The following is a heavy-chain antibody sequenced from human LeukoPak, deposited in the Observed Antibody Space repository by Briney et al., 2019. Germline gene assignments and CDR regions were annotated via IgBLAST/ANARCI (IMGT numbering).Heavy chain of an antibody. CDR3: AKGRGTTVTSAANY. D-gene: IGHD4-17*01. CDR2: IVDSGGHT. Sequence: GGSLRPSCAASGFTFSSYDMSWVRQAPGKGLEWVSSIVDSGGHTYYADSVKGRFTISRDNSKNTLSLQMNSLRAEDTAVYYCAKGRGTTVTSAANYWGQGTLVTVSS. CDR1: GFTFSSYD. V-gene: IGHV3-23*01. J-gene: IGHJ4*02.